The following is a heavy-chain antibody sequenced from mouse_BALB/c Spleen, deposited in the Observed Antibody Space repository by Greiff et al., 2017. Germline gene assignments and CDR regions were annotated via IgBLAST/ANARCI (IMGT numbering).Heavy chain of an antibody. J-gene: IGHJ3*01. CDR2: IWAGGST. CDR1: GFSLTSYG. Sequence: VQLQQSGPGLVQPSQSLSITCTVSGFSLTSYGVHWVRQPPGKGLEWLGVIWAGGSTNYNSALMSRLSISKDNSKSQVFLKMNSLQTDDTAMYYCARARTATPAWFAYWGQGTLVTVSA. D-gene: IGHD1-2*01. CDR3: ARARTATPAWFAY. V-gene: IGHV2-9*02.